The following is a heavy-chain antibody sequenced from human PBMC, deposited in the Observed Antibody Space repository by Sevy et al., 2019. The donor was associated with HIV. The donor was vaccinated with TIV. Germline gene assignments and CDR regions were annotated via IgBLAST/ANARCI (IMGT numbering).Heavy chain of an antibody. V-gene: IGHV3-64D*06. CDR3: VKDLMFGSGSTLYYGLDV. CDR1: GFPFNSYA. J-gene: IGHJ6*02. D-gene: IGHD6-19*01. CDR2: ISSNGGNT. Sequence: GGSLRLSCSASGFPFNSYAMLWARQAPGKGLEYVSVISSNGGNTNYADSVKGRFTISRDNSKNTLYLQMSSLRGEDTAVYYCVKDLMFGSGSTLYYGLDVWGHGTTVTVSS.